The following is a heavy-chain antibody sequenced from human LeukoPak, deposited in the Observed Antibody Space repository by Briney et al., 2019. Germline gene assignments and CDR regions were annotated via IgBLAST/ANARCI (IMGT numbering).Heavy chain of an antibody. CDR3: ARARVAARAFDY. CDR1: GGSISSSSYY. J-gene: IGHJ4*02. CDR2: IYCSGST. Sequence: PSETLSLTCTVSGGSISSSSYYWGWIRQPPGKGLEWIGSIYCSGSTYYNPSLKSRVTISVDTSKNQFSLKLSSVTAADTAVYYCARARVAARAFDYWGQGTLVTVSS. V-gene: IGHV4-39*01. D-gene: IGHD2-15*01.